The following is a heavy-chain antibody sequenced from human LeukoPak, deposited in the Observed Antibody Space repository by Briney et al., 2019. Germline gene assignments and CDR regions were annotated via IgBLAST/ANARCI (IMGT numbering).Heavy chain of an antibody. Sequence: PGGSLRLSCAASGFTFSSYWMHWVRQAPGKGLVWVSRINSDGSSTSYADSVKGRFTISRDNAKNTLYLQMNSLRAEDTAVYYCAKARESEMVTEFDYWGQGTLVTVSS. CDR1: GFTFSSYW. CDR3: AKARESEMVTEFDY. D-gene: IGHD2-21*02. CDR2: INSDGSST. V-gene: IGHV3-74*01. J-gene: IGHJ4*02.